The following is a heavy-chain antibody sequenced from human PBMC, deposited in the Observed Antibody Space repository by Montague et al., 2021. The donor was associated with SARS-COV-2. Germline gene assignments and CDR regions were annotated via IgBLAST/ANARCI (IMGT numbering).Heavy chain of an antibody. J-gene: IGHJ4*02. CDR2: ISSSSSYI. CDR1: GFTFSSYS. V-gene: IGHV3-21*01. CDR3: ARDAHYDILTGYFGY. Sequence: FLRLSCAASGFTFSSYSMNWVRQAPGKGLEWVSSISSSSSYIYYADSVKGRFTISRDNAKNSLYLQMNSLRAEDTAVYYCARDAHYDILTGYFGYWGQGTLVTVSS. D-gene: IGHD3-9*01.